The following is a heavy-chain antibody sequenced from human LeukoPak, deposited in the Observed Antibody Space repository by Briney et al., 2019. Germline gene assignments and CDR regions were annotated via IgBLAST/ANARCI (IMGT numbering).Heavy chain of an antibody. CDR1: GYTFTNSA. D-gene: IGHD3-10*01. CDR3: ARGDYYGSGSFDKWLGH. J-gene: IGHJ5*02. CDR2: INAGNGNT. Sequence: ASVKVSCKASGYTFTNSAIHWVRQAPGQRLEWMGWINAGNGNTKYSQELQGRVTITRDTSASAAYMELSSLRSEDMAVYYCARGDYYGSGSFDKWLGHWGQGTLVTVSS. V-gene: IGHV1-3*03.